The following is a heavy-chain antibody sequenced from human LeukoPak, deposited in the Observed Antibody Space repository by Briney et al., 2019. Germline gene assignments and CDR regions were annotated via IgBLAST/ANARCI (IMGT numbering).Heavy chain of an antibody. J-gene: IGHJ4*02. CDR1: GFTFSNHW. CDR3: IRDEALWRLDY. Sequence: GGPLRLSCAASGFTFSNHWMHWVRQAPGKGLVWVSRIDERGTNAMYADSVKGRFGISKDNAKNTVNLQMNSLRAEDTGVYYCIRDEALWRLDYWGQGTLVTVSS. D-gene: IGHD2-21*01. CDR2: IDERGTNA. V-gene: IGHV3-74*03.